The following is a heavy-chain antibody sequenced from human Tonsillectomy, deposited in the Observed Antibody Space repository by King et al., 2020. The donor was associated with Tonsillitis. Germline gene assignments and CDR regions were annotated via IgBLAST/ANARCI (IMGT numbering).Heavy chain of an antibody. V-gene: IGHV3-7*03. CDR3: AILRGPCAGGGCVPPDC. D-gene: IGHD2-8*02. CDR1: GFSFSGYW. Sequence: VQLVESGGGLVRPGGSLRLSCAASGFSFSGYWMRWVRQTPAKGLECVADIKQDGSEIYYMDSVRGRFIISRDNTKNSLCLQMNSLRAEDTAVSCYAILRGPCAGGGCVPPDCWGQGTLVTVSS. CDR2: IKQDGSEI. J-gene: IGHJ4*02.